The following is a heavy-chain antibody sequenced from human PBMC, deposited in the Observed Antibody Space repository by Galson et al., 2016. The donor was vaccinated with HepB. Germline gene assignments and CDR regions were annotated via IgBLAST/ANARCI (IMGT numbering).Heavy chain of an antibody. CDR2: ICYSGST. V-gene: IGHV4-59*01. CDR1: GGSISHYY. Sequence: SETLSLTCSVSGGSISHYYWSWIRQPPGKGLEWIGYICYSGSTTYNPSLKSRVSMSVDTSKNQFSLRLDSVTAADTAVYYCARGLYCSRTTCYTAPFEYWGQGAPVTVSS. CDR3: ARGLYCSRTTCYTAPFEY. J-gene: IGHJ4*02. D-gene: IGHD2-2*02.